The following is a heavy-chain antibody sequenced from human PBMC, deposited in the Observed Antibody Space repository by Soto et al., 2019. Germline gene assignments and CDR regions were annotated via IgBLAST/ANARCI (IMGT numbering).Heavy chain of an antibody. CDR2: INGYSGTT. CDR3: ARNMSGWTEFDW. J-gene: IGHJ4*02. CDR1: GYTFTTYD. Sequence: QVQLVQSAAEFNKPGASVNVSCMTSGYTFTTYDITWVRQDPGQGLEWMGRINGYSGTTDYAQKFQGRVTMTTDTSRGIAFMELSRLNFDDAGVYFCARNMSGWTEFDWWGQGTLVTVSS. D-gene: IGHD3-3*01. V-gene: IGHV1-18*04.